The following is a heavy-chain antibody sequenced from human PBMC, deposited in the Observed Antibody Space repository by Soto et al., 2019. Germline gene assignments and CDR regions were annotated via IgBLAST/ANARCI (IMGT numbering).Heavy chain of an antibody. Sequence: QVQLVQSGAEVKKPGASVKVSCKASGYTFTSYYMHWVRQAPGQGLEWMGIINPSGGSTSYAQKFQGRVTMTRDTSTSTVYMELSSLRSEDTAVYYCARGPEDTIFGVVLAFDIWGQGTMVTASS. V-gene: IGHV1-46*01. CDR1: GYTFTSYY. CDR2: INPSGGST. J-gene: IGHJ3*02. D-gene: IGHD3-3*01. CDR3: ARGPEDTIFGVVLAFDI.